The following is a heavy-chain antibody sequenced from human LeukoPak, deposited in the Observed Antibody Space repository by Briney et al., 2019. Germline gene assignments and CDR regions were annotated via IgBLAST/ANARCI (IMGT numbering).Heavy chain of an antibody. CDR3: ARRGIAVANDY. CDR1: GFTFDDYG. V-gene: IGHV3-20*04. CDR2: INWNGGST. D-gene: IGHD6-19*01. J-gene: IGHJ4*02. Sequence: GGSLRLSCAASGFTFDDYGMSWVRQAPGKGLEWVSGINWNGGSTGYADSVKGRFTISRDNAKNSLYLQMNSLRAEDTPLYYCARRGIAVANDYWGQGTLVTVSS.